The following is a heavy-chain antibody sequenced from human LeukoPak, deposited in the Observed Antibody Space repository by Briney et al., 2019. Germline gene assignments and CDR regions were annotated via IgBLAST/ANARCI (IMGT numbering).Heavy chain of an antibody. D-gene: IGHD3-3*01. CDR2: ISYDGSNK. CDR3: ARVPYDFWSGYYSD. J-gene: IGHJ4*02. V-gene: IGHV3-30*04. Sequence: GGSLRLSCAASGFTFSSYAMHWVRQAPGKGLEGVAVISYDGSNKYYADSVKGRFTISRDNSKNTLYLQMNSLRAEDTAVYYCARVPYDFWSGYYSDWGQGTLVTVSS. CDR1: GFTFSSYA.